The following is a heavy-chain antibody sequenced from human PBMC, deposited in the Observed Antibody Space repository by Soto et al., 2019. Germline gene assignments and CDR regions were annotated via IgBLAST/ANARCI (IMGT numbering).Heavy chain of an antibody. CDR2: IYYSGST. V-gene: IGHV4-39*01. CDR3: ARGIAVADSDAFDI. Sequence: SETLSLTCTVSGGSISSSSYYWGWIRQPPGKGLEWIGSIYYSGSTYYNPSLKSRVTISVDTSKNQFSLKLSSVTAADTAVYYCARGIAVADSDAFDIWGQGTMVTVSS. J-gene: IGHJ3*02. CDR1: GGSISSSSYY. D-gene: IGHD6-19*01.